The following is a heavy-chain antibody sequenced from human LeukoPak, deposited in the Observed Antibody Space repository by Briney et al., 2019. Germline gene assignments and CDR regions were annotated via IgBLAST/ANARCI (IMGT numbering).Heavy chain of an antibody. Sequence: PGGSLRLSCAASGFTFRSYAMSWVRQGPGKGVEWVSVISGSGGSTYYRDSVKGRFTISRDNSKNTLYLQMNSLRDEDTAVYYCAKDGTTTITFDYWGQGTLVTVSS. D-gene: IGHD1-1*01. V-gene: IGHV3-23*01. CDR3: AKDGTTTITFDY. J-gene: IGHJ4*02. CDR2: ISGSGGST. CDR1: GFTFRSYA.